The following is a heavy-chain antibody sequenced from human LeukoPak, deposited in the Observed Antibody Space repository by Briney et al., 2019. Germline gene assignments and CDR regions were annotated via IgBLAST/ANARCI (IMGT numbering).Heavy chain of an antibody. J-gene: IGHJ4*02. Sequence: PSETLSLTCAVYGGSFSGYYWSWIRQPPGKGLEWIGEINHSGSTNYNPSLKSRVTISVDTSKNQFSLKLSSVTAADTAVYYCARGRVWFGELLVDYWGQGTLVTVSS. D-gene: IGHD3-10*01. CDR3: ARGRVWFGELLVDY. CDR2: INHSGST. V-gene: IGHV4-34*01. CDR1: GGSFSGYY.